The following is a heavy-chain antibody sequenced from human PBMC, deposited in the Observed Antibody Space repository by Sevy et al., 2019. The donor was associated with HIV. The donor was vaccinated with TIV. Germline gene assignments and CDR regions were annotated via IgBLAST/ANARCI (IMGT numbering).Heavy chain of an antibody. J-gene: IGHJ3*02. CDR1: EFIFTGYW. Sequence: GGSLRLSCAASEFIFTGYWMNWVRQAPGKGLEWVANIDQDGSDKRYVDSVRGRFTISRDNANNFLYLQMSSLRADDTAVYYCARAGGWGNINHNNQILDIWGHGTKVTVSS. D-gene: IGHD3-16*01. CDR2: IDQDGSDK. V-gene: IGHV3-7*01. CDR3: ARAGGWGNINHNNQILDI.